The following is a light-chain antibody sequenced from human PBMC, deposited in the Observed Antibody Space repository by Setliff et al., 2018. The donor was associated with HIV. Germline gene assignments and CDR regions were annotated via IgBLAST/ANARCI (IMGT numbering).Light chain of an antibody. J-gene: IGLJ1*01. CDR2: DVT. V-gene: IGLV2-14*03. CDR3: SSYSRSSTFGV. Sequence: QSVLAQPASVSGSPGQSITTSCTGTSSDIGGYDYVSWFQHPPGKAPKLMMSDVTKRPPGVSNRFSGSKSGNTASLTISGLQAEDEADYYCSSYSRSSTFGVFGTGTKVTVL. CDR1: SSDIGGYDY.